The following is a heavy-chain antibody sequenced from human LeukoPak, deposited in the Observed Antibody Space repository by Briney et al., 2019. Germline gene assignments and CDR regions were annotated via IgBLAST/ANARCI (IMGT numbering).Heavy chain of an antibody. V-gene: IGHV1-3*01. CDR3: ARCGFSDGWSCDH. Sequence: GASVKVSCKASGYTFTSYAMHWVRQAPGQRLEWMGWINAGNGNTKYSQKFQGRVTITRDTSASTAYMELSSLRSEDTAVYYCARCGFSDGWSCDHWGQGTLVTVSS. CDR2: INAGNGNT. J-gene: IGHJ5*02. CDR1: GYTFTSYA. D-gene: IGHD5-18*01.